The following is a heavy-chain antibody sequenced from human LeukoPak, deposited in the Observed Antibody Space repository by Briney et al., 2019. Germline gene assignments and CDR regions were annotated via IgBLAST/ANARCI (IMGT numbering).Heavy chain of an antibody. J-gene: IGHJ5*02. Sequence: ASVKVSCKASGYTFTGYYMHWVRQAPGQGLEWMGRINPNSGGTNYAQKFQGRVTMTRDTSISTAYMELSRLRSDDTAVYYCARDDPGRYCSSTSCYVNWFDPWGQGTLVTVSS. D-gene: IGHD2-2*01. CDR3: ARDDPGRYCSSTSCYVNWFDP. CDR1: GYTFTGYY. V-gene: IGHV1-2*02. CDR2: INPNSGGT.